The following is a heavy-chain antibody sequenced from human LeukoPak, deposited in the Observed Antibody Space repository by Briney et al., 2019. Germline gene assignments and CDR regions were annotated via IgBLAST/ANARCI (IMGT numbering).Heavy chain of an antibody. CDR3: ARVPGYSSGWYDRRDDY. V-gene: IGHV4-39*01. J-gene: IGHJ4*02. D-gene: IGHD6-19*01. CDR2: IYYSGST. CDR1: GGSISSTSYY. Sequence: SETLSLTCTVSGGSISSTSYYWGWIRQPPGKGLEWIGSIYYSGSTYYNPSLKSRVTISVDTSKNQFSLKLSSVTAADTAVYYCARVPGYSSGWYDRRDDYWGQGTLVTVSS.